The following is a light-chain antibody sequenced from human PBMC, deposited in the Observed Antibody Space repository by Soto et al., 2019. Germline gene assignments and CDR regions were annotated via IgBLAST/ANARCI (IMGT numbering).Light chain of an antibody. Sequence: DIQMTQSPSTLSASLGDRVTITCRASQSISVWLAWYQQKPGKAPNLLIYDASSLESGVPSRFSGSGSGTEFTLTISSLQPDDFATYYCQQYNSYSWTFGQGTKVDIK. V-gene: IGKV1-5*01. CDR3: QQYNSYSWT. CDR1: QSISVW. J-gene: IGKJ1*01. CDR2: DAS.